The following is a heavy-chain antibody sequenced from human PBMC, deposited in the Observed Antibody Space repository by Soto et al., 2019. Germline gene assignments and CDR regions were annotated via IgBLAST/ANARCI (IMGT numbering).Heavy chain of an antibody. CDR3: ARHGVDYGDYASYYYYGMDV. CDR2: IYYSGSA. V-gene: IGHV4-39*01. D-gene: IGHD4-17*01. J-gene: IGHJ6*02. Sequence: QLQLQESGPGLVKPSETLSLTCTVSGGSISSSTYYWGWFRQPPGKGLEWIGMIYYSGSAYYNPTLKSVITLSIETSTNQFSLRLSSVTAADTAVYYCARHGVDYGDYASYYYYGMDVWGRGTTVTVSS. CDR1: GGSISSSTYY.